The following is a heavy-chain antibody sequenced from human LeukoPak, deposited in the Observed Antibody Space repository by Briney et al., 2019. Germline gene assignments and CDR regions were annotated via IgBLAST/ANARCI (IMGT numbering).Heavy chain of an antibody. Sequence: SVKVSCKASGGTFSSYAISWVRQAPGQGLEWMGRIIPILGIANYAQKFQGRVTITADKSTSTAYMELSSLRSEDTAVYYCARGEYSSSTSCYTLYYYGMDVWGQGTTVTVSS. D-gene: IGHD2-2*02. V-gene: IGHV1-69*04. J-gene: IGHJ6*02. CDR3: ARGEYSSSTSCYTLYYYGMDV. CDR2: IIPILGIA. CDR1: GGTFSSYA.